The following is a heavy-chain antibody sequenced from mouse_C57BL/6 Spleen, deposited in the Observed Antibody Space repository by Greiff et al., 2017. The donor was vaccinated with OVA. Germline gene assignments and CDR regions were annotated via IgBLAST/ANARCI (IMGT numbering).Heavy chain of an antibody. CDR1: GYAFSSSW. CDR3: SGIYHWYFDV. J-gene: IGHJ1*03. CDR2: IYPGDGDT. V-gene: IGHV1-82*01. Sequence: QVQLQQSGPELVKPGASVKISCKASGYAFSSSWMNWVKQRPGKGLEWIGRIYPGDGDTNYNGKFKGKATLTADKSSSTAYMQLSSLTSEDSAVYFCSGIYHWYFDVWGTGTTVTVSS.